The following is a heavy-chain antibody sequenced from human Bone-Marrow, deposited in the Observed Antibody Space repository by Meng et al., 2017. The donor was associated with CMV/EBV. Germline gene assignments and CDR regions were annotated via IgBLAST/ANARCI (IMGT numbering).Heavy chain of an antibody. J-gene: IGHJ6*02. Sequence: ASVKVSCKASGYTFTSYYMHWVRQAPGQGLEWMGIINPSGGSTSYAQKFQGRVTMTRDTSMSTVYMELSSLRSEDTAVYYCARDVYSYGSSVITMVRGVTIYYYYGMDVWGQGTTVTVSS. CDR2: INPSGGST. CDR1: GYTFTSYY. CDR3: ARDVYSYGSSVITMVRGVTIYYYYGMDV. D-gene: IGHD3-10*01. V-gene: IGHV1-46*01.